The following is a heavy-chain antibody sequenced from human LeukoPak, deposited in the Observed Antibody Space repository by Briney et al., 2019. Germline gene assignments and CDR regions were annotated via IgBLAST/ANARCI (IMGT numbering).Heavy chain of an antibody. CDR2: IDHSDSYN. Sequence: GESLRISCKASGYSFTSYWITWVRQMPGKGVEWMGRIDHSDSYNNYSPFFQGHVTSSADEAISTAYLQWSSLKASDTAMYYCATVTTIYYYYGMDVWGQGTTVTVSS. CDR1: GYSFTSYW. D-gene: IGHD4-11*01. J-gene: IGHJ6*02. V-gene: IGHV5-10-1*01. CDR3: ATVTTIYYYYGMDV.